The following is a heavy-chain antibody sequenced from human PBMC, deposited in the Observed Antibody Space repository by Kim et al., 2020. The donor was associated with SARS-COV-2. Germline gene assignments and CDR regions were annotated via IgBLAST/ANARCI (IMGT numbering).Heavy chain of an antibody. CDR3: ARVPSGSGTDYGMDV. Sequence: ASVKVSCKASGYTFTSYYMHWVRQAPGQGLEWMGIINPSGGSTSYAQKFQGRVTMTWDTSTSTVYMELSSLRSEDTAVYYCARVPSGSGTDYGMDVWGQGTTVTVSS. V-gene: IGHV1-46*01. CDR2: INPSGGST. CDR1: GYTFTSYY. J-gene: IGHJ6*02. D-gene: IGHD3-10*01.